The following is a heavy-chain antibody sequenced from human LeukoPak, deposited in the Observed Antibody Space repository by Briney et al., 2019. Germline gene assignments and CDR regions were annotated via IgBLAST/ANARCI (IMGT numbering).Heavy chain of an antibody. CDR2: IYTSGST. V-gene: IGHV4-4*07. CDR3: ARDSSSWSGDYYYGMDV. CDR1: GGSVSSYY. Sequence: SETLSLTCTVSGGSVSSYYWSWIRQPAGKGLEWIGRIYTSGSTNYNPSLKSRVTMSVDTSKNRFSLKLSSVTAADTAVYYCARDSSSWSGDYYYGMDVWGQGTTVTVSS. J-gene: IGHJ6*02. D-gene: IGHD6-13*01.